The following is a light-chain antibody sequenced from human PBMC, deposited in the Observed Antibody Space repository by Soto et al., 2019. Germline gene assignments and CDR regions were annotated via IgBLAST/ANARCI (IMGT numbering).Light chain of an antibody. CDR1: QSISSY. CDR3: QESYSSPIFN. Sequence: DIQMTQSPSSLSASVGATVTITCRASQSISSYLNWYQQKPGKAPKLLIYAASSLQSGVPSRFSGSGSGTDFTLTITSLQLEDCATYYCQESYSSPIFNFGPGTKVDIK. J-gene: IGKJ3*01. V-gene: IGKV1-39*01. CDR2: AAS.